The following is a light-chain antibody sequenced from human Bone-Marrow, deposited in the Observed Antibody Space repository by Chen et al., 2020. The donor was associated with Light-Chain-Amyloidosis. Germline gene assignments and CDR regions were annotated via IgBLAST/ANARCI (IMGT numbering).Light chain of an antibody. J-gene: IGLJ3*02. CDR3: SSYTRSSTWL. CDR2: DVS. CDR1: SSDVGGYNY. V-gene: IGLV2-14*03. Sequence: QSALTQPASVSGSPGQSITSSCTGTSSDVGGYNYVSWYQQHPGTAPKLVIFDVSYRPSGISNRFSGSKSGNTASLTISGLQAEDEADYYCSSYTRSSTWLFGGGTRLTVL.